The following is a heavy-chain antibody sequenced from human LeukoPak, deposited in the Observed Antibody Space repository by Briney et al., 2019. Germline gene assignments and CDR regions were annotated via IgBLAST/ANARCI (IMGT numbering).Heavy chain of an antibody. CDR2: ISESGST. CDR1: GGSISFYR. V-gene: IGHV4-59*01. J-gene: IGHJ4*02. D-gene: IGHD6-13*01. Sequence: SETLSLTCTVSGGSISFYRWSWIRQSPGKELEWIGDISESGSTNYMPSLKSRVTISVDTSNQFSLELSSVTAADTAVYYCARAGSGWYGGRLFEFWGPGALVAVSS. CDR3: ARAGSGWYGGRLFEF.